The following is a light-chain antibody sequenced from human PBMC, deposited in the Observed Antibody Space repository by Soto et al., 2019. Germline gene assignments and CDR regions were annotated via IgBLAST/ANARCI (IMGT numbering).Light chain of an antibody. Sequence: IAMTQSPATLSVSPGERATLSCRASQSVSANLAWYQHKPGQTPRLLIYDTSPRVSGVTTILSGSSSGALFTQTNNSLHSECLAVYLHPPYTMALLTFGGGTKVDIK. CDR2: DTS. CDR3: PPYTMALLT. V-gene: IGKV3-15*01. J-gene: IGKJ4*01. CDR1: QSVSAN.